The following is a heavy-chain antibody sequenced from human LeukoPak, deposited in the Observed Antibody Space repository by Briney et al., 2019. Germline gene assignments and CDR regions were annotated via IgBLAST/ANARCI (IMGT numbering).Heavy chain of an antibody. CDR3: AKDLRWDHPGFDP. D-gene: IGHD4-23*01. CDR2: INPGGGST. V-gene: IGHV1-46*01. CDR1: GYTFTSYY. Sequence: ASVKVSCKASGYTFTSYYIHWVRQAPGQGLEWMGIINPGGGSTGYAQKFQDGITMTRDTSTSTVYMELSSLRSDDTAVYYCAKDLRWDHPGFDPWGQGTLVIVSS. J-gene: IGHJ5*02.